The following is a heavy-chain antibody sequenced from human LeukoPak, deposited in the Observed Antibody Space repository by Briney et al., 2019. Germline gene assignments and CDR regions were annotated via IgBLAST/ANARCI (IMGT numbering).Heavy chain of an antibody. Sequence: GESLKISCKGSGYSFTNYWIGWVRQMPGEGLEWMGIIYPGDSDTRYSPSFQGQITISADKSINTAYLQWSSLKASDTAMYYCARSTTVVTFNWFDLWGQGTLVTVSS. D-gene: IGHD4-23*01. CDR1: GYSFTNYW. CDR3: ARSTTVVTFNWFDL. CDR2: IYPGDSDT. V-gene: IGHV5-51*01. J-gene: IGHJ5*02.